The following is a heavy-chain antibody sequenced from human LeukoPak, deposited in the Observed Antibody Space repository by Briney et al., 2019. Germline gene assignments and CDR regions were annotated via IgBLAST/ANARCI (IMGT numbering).Heavy chain of an antibody. J-gene: IGHJ4*02. CDR1: GGTFSGYG. Sequence: ASVKVSCKASGGTFSGYGFSWVRQAPGQGLEWMGRIIPILGIANYAQKFQGRVTITADKSTSTAYMELSSLRSEDTAVYYCARDSRRDTGSSDYWGQGTLVTVSS. D-gene: IGHD3-10*01. CDR2: IIPILGIA. CDR3: ARDSRRDTGSSDY. V-gene: IGHV1-69*04.